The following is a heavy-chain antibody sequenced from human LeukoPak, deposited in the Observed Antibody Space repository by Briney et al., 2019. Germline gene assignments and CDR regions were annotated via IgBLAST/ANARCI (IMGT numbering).Heavy chain of an antibody. Sequence: PGESLRLSCAASGFTFSSNSMNWVRQAPGKGLERVSGISGSGGSTYYADSVKGRFTISRDNSKNTLYLQMNSLRAEDTAVYYCAKVLGITMVRGVDYWGQGTLVTVSS. J-gene: IGHJ4*02. V-gene: IGHV3-23*01. CDR2: ISGSGGST. CDR1: GFTFSSNS. D-gene: IGHD3-10*01. CDR3: AKVLGITMVRGVDY.